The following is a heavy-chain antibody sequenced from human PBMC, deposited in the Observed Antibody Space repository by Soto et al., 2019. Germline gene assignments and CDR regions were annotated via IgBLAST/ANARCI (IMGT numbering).Heavy chain of an antibody. CDR2: IYHTGST. CDR1: GASISSTNW. D-gene: IGHD2-15*01. Sequence: QVQLQESGPRLVKPSGTLSLTCAVSGASISSTNWWTWVRQPPGKGLEWIGEIYHTGSTKYNPSLNTGVSIPXDQSNNQFSLLLSSVTAADTAVYYCATLPPRIVVVVLPIPTWGQGTLVTVSS. V-gene: IGHV4-4*02. CDR3: ATLPPRIVVVVLPIPT. J-gene: IGHJ4*02.